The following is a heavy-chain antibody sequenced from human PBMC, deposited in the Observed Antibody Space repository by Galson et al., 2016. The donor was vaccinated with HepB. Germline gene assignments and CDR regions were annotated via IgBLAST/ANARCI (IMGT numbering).Heavy chain of an antibody. Sequence: SLRLSCAASGFTFSDYYMSWVRQAPGTGLEWVANIRHGGTEKFYVDSVKGRFTISRDDAKNSLYLQMNSLTAEDTAVYFWSRAGPPREHTQSDAFDIWGQGTMVTVSS. J-gene: IGHJ3*02. V-gene: IGHV3-7*01. CDR3: SRAGPPREHTQSDAFDI. CDR2: IRHGGTEK. D-gene: IGHD6-13*01. CDR1: GFTFSDYY.